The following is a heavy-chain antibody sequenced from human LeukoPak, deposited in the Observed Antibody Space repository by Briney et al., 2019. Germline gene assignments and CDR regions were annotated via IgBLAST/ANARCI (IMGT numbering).Heavy chain of an antibody. D-gene: IGHD5-24*01. V-gene: IGHV3-48*03. CDR2: ISSSGSTI. J-gene: IGHJ4*02. Sequence: GGSLRLSCAASGFTFSSYEMNWVRQAPGKGLEWVSYISSSGSTIYYADSVKGRFTISRDNAKNSLYLQMNSLRAEDTAVYYCARDRDGYNFGFGYWGRGTLVTVSS. CDR1: GFTFSSYE. CDR3: ARDRDGYNFGFGY.